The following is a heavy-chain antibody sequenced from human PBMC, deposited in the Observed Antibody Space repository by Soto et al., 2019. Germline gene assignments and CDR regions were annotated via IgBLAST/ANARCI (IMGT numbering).Heavy chain of an antibody. CDR2: INHSGST. J-gene: IGHJ3*02. V-gene: IGHV4-34*01. CDR1: GGSFSGYY. CDR3: ARGFLSSGDPRSFDI. D-gene: IGHD6-19*01. Sequence: SETLSLTCAVYGGSFSGYYWSWIRQPPGKGLEWIGEINHSGSTNYNPSLKSRVTISVDTSKNQFSLKLSSVTAADTAVYYCARGFLSSGDPRSFDIWGQGTMGTVSS.